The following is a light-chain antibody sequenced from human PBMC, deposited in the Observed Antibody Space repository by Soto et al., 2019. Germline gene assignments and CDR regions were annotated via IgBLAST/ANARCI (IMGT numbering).Light chain of an antibody. Sequence: DIQMTQSPSSLSASVGDRVTITCRASQSINYYLNWYQQKPGKAPKLLIYAASSLQSGVPSRFSGSGSETDFSLTINSLQPEDFATCYCHQSYSTPFTFGPETKVDIK. CDR3: HQSYSTPFT. V-gene: IGKV1-39*01. CDR2: AAS. J-gene: IGKJ3*01. CDR1: QSINYY.